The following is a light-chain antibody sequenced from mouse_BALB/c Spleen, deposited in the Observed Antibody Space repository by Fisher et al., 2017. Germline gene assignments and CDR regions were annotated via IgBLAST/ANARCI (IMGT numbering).Light chain of an antibody. CDR2: DTS. V-gene: IGKV4-63*01. Sequence: DIVLTQSPAIMSASPGEKVTMTCSASSSVSYMHWYQQKSSTSPKLWIYDTSKLASGVPGRFSGSGSGNSYSLTISSMEAEDAATYYCQQYHSYPYTFGGGTKLEIK. CDR3: QQYHSYPYT. CDR1: SSVSY. J-gene: IGKJ2*01.